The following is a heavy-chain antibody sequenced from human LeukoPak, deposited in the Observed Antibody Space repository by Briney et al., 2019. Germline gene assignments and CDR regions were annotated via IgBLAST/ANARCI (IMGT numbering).Heavy chain of an antibody. CDR1: GFTFSTFW. V-gene: IGHV3-7*01. J-gene: IGHJ4*02. D-gene: IGHD6-19*01. CDR2: IKQDGSEK. Sequence: GGSLRLSCAASGFTFSTFWMTWVRQAPGKGLEWVANIKQDGSEKYYVDSVKGRFTISRDNANKSLSLQMNSLRVEDTAVYYCARDRSIAVAEGYWGQGTLVTVSS. CDR3: ARDRSIAVAEGY.